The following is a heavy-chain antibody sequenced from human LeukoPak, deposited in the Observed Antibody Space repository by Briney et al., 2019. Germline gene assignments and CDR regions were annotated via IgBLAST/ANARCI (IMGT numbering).Heavy chain of an antibody. J-gene: IGHJ4*02. D-gene: IGHD2-2*01. CDR3: ARSVVPAAHYYFDY. Sequence: GESLKISSKGSGYSFTSYWIGWVRQMPGKGLEWMGIIYPGDSDTRYSPSFQGQVTISADKSISTAYMQWSSLKASDTAMYYCARSVVPAAHYYFDYWGQGTLVTVSS. CDR1: GYSFTSYW. CDR2: IYPGDSDT. V-gene: IGHV5-51*01.